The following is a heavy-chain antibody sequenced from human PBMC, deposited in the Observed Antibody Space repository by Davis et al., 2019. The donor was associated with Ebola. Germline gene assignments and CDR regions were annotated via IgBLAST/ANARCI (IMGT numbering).Heavy chain of an antibody. Sequence: GESLKISCRASGYNFATSWIGWVRQMSGKSLEWMGIIYPGDSDIRYSPSFQGQVTISADTSISTVYLQWSSLGASDTAIYYCARSLGMAAPSGCFDYWGQGALVTVSS. J-gene: IGHJ4*02. CDR1: GYNFATSW. V-gene: IGHV5-51*01. CDR3: ARSLGMAAPSGCFDY. CDR2: IYPGDSDI. D-gene: IGHD6-13*01.